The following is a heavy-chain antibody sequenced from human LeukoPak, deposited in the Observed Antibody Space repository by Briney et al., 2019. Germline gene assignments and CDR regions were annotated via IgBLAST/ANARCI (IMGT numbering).Heavy chain of an antibody. CDR2: IYYSGST. V-gene: IGHV4-59*01. J-gene: IGHJ4*02. D-gene: IGHD6-19*01. Sequence: SETLSLTCTVSGGSISSYYWSWIRQPPGKGLEWIGYIYYSGSTNYNPSLKSRVTISVDTSKNQFSLKLSSVTAADTAVYYCARGYSSGWYSHWGQGTLVTVSS. CDR3: ARGYSSGWYSH. CDR1: GGSISSYY.